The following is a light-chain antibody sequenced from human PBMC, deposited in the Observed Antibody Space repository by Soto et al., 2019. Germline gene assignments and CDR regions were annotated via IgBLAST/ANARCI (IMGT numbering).Light chain of an antibody. CDR1: QSFSSH. CDR3: QQYGSSGT. J-gene: IGKJ1*01. Sequence: EIGMTQSPATLSVSPGEGATVSCRASQSFSSHLAWYQHKPGQAPRLLFYGASNRATGIPDRFSGSGSGTDFTLTISRLEPEDFPVYYWQQYGSSGTFGQGTKV. V-gene: IGKV3-20*01. CDR2: GAS.